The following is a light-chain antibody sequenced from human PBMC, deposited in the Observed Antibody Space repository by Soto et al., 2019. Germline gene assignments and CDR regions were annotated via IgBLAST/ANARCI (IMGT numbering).Light chain of an antibody. Sequence: QSVLTQPPSVSGAPGQRVTISCTGSSSNIGAGYDVHWCQQLPGTAPKLLIYGNSNRPSGVPDRFSGSKSGTSASLAITGLQAEDEADYYCQSYDSSLSGFYVFGTGTKLTVL. J-gene: IGLJ1*01. CDR2: GNS. CDR1: SSNIGAGYD. V-gene: IGLV1-40*01. CDR3: QSYDSSLSGFYV.